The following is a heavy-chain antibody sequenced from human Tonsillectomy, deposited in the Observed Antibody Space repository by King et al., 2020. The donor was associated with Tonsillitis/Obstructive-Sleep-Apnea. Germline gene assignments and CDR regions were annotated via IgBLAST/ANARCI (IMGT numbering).Heavy chain of an antibody. CDR1: GFTFSSYS. CDR3: ARDWYSGSSYFAFYI. D-gene: IGHD1-26*01. Sequence: VQLVESGGGLVKPGGSLRLSCAASGFTFSSYSMNWVRQAPGKGLEWVSSISSSSSYIYYADSVKGRFTISRDNAKNSLYLQMNSLRAEDTAVYYCARDWYSGSSYFAFYIWGQGTMVTVSS. CDR2: ISSSSSYI. V-gene: IGHV3-21*01. J-gene: IGHJ3*02.